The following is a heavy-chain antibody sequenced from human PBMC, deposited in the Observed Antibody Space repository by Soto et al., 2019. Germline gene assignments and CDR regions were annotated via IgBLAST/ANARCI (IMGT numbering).Heavy chain of an antibody. V-gene: IGHV3-15*07. CDR1: GFTFSNAW. CDR2: IKSKTDGGTT. CDR3: TTLGIWYYDSSGYYCWFDP. D-gene: IGHD3-22*01. J-gene: IGHJ5*02. Sequence: GGSLRLSCAASGFTFSNAWMNWVRQAPGKGLEWVGRIKSKTDGGTTDYAAPVKGRFTISRDDSKNTLYLQMNSLKTEDTAVYYCTTLGIWYYDSSGYYCWFDPWGQGTLVTVSS.